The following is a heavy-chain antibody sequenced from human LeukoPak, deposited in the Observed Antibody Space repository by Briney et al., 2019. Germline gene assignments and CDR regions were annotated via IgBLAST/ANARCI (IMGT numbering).Heavy chain of an antibody. D-gene: IGHD3-10*01. CDR1: GFTFSSYA. CDR2: ISGSGGST. J-gene: IGHJ5*02. V-gene: IGHV3-23*01. Sequence: TGRSLRLSCAASGFTFSSYAMSWVRQAPGKGLEWVSPISGSGGSTYYADSVKGRFTISRDNSKNTLYLQMNSLRAEDTAVYYCAKDLEGSGSSNWFDPWGQGTLVTVSS. CDR3: AKDLEGSGSSNWFDP.